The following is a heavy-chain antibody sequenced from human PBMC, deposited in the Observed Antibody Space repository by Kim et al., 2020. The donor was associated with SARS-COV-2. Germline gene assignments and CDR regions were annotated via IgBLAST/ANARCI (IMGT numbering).Heavy chain of an antibody. CDR2: IYYSGST. D-gene: IGHD6-13*01. V-gene: IGHV4-39*01. CDR3: ARHRSWDSLAAPFDY. CDR1: GGSISSSSYY. Sequence: SETLSLTCTVSGGSISSSSYYWGWIRQPPGKGLEWIGSIYYSGSTYYNPSLKSRVTISVDTSKNQFSLKLSSVTAADTAVYYCARHRSWDSLAAPFDYWGQGTLVTVSS. J-gene: IGHJ4*02.